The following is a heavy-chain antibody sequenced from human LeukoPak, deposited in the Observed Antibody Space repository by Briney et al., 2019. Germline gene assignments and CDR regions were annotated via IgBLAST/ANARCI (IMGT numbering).Heavy chain of an antibody. CDR1: GGSISSGGYY. D-gene: IGHD4-17*01. V-gene: IGHV4-31*03. CDR2: IYYSGST. CDR3: ARMGGDYDFDY. J-gene: IGHJ4*02. Sequence: SETPSLTCTVSGGSISSGGYYWSWISQHPGKGLEWIGYIYYSGSTYYNPSLKSRVTISVDTSKNQFSLKLSSVTAADTAVYYCARMGGDYDFDYWGQGTLVTVSS.